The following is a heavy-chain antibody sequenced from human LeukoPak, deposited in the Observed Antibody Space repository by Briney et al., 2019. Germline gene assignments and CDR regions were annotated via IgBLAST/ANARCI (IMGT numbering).Heavy chain of an antibody. CDR2: ISAGGGGT. J-gene: IGHJ5*02. V-gene: IGHV3-23*01. Sequence: GGSLRLSSAASGFTFTSYAMGWVRQAPGKGLEWVSGISAGGGGTYYADSVKGRFTISRDNSKSTLYLQMNSLRAEDTAIYYCAKYSSSVWGSDRLNWFDPWGQGTLVTVTS. D-gene: IGHD3-16*02. CDR3: AKYSSSVWGSDRLNWFDP. CDR1: GFTFTSYA.